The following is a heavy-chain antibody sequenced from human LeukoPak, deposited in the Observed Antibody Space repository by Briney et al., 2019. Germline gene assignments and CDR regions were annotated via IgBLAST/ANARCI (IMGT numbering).Heavy chain of an antibody. CDR3: ARVSGLGMNEYYQH. D-gene: IGHD3-10*01. CDR2: INNDGSDT. V-gene: IGHV3-74*01. CDR1: GHSFADSW. J-gene: IGHJ1*01. Sequence: GGSLTLACAASGHSFADSWMHWVRQAPGRGLVWVSRINNDGSDTRYADSVRGRFTISRDNAKNTLYLQMNSLRAEDTAVYYCARVSGLGMNEYYQHWGQGTLVTVPS.